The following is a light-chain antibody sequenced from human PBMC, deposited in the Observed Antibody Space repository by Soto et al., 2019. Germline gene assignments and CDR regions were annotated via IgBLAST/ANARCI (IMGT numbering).Light chain of an antibody. CDR3: GTWDSSLSAGGV. CDR1: SSSIGDSY. Sequence: QSVLTQPPSVSAAPGQKVTISCSGSSSSIGDSYVSWYQQLPGTAPKLLIYDNNQRPSGIPDRFSGSKSGTSATLGITGLQTGDEADYYCGTWDSSLSAGGVFGGGTKLTVL. V-gene: IGLV1-51*01. J-gene: IGLJ2*01. CDR2: DNN.